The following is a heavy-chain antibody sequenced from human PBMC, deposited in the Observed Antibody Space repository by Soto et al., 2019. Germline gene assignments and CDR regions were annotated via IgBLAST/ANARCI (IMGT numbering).Heavy chain of an antibody. CDR1: GFTFSSYA. D-gene: IGHD5-12*01. Sequence: EVQLLESGGGLVQPGGSLRLSCAASGFTFSSYAMSWVRQAPGKGLEWVSAISGSGGSTYYADSVKGRFTISRDNSKKTMYLKMNRMRAEDTAVYYCEKSLGPEMAKIEDAFDIWGQGTMVAVSS. J-gene: IGHJ3*02. CDR3: EKSLGPEMAKIEDAFDI. CDR2: ISGSGGST. V-gene: IGHV3-23*01.